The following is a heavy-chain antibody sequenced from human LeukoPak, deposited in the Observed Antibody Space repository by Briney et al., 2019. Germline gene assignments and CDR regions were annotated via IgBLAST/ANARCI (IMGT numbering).Heavy chain of an antibody. Sequence: ASVKVSCKASGYNFNIYGTTWVRQAPGQGPEWMGWISASNGETNYAQKFQGRVTLTTDISTSTAYMELRGLRSDDTAVYYCAKAMYPSTSVIDWGQGTQVTVS. D-gene: IGHD3-10*02. CDR2: ISASNGET. CDR3: AKAMYPSTSVID. V-gene: IGHV1-18*01. J-gene: IGHJ4*02. CDR1: GYNFNIYG.